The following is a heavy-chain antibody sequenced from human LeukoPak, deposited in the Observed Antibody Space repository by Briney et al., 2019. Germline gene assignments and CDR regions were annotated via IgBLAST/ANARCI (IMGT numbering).Heavy chain of an antibody. J-gene: IGHJ4*02. V-gene: IGHV3-7*01. CDR3: ARDRVAMIVVVNTSFDY. CDR2: IKQDGSEK. CDR1: GFTFSSYW. D-gene: IGHD3-22*01. Sequence: GGSLRLSCAASGFTFSSYWMSWVRQAPGKGLEWVANIKQDGSEKYYVDSVKGRFTISRDNAKNSLYLQMNSLRAEDTAVYYCARDRVAMIVVVNTSFDYWGQGTLVTVSS.